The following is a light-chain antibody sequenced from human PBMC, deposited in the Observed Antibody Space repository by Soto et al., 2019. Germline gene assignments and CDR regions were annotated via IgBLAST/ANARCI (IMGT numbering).Light chain of an antibody. CDR1: QAIRND. CDR3: LQDYHYPYS. V-gene: IGKV1-6*01. CDR2: AAS. Sequence: AVQMTQSPSSLAASVGDSVTISCQASQAIRNDFGWYQQKPGKAPKLLIYAASNLQPGVPLRFSGRGSGTACTLTISGLQPEDFAPYSCLQDYHYPYSFGQGT. J-gene: IGKJ2*01.